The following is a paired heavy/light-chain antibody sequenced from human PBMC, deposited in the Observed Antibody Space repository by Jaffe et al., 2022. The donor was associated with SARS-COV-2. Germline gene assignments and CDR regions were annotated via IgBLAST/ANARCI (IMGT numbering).Light chain of an antibody. CDR2: YDS. CDR3: QVWDSSSDHYV. J-gene: IGLJ1*01. Sequence: SYVLAQPPSVSVAPGKTASITCEGYNVGSKDVHWYQQKPGQAPVVVVYYDSDRPSGIPERFSGSKSGFTATLTISGVEAGDEADYYCQVWDSSSDHYVFGTGTKVTVL. V-gene: IGLV3-21*04. CDR1: NVGSKD.
Heavy chain of an antibody. Sequence: QVHLVESGGGVVQPGRSLRLSCAASGFTFSDYVMHWVRQAPGKGLEWVALIWYDGSLRYYGDSVKGRFTISRDNSKNTLYLQMNSLRAEDTAVYKCARVAVSSQRSVLDTWGQGTMVTVSS. D-gene: IGHD2-2*01. CDR2: IWYDGSLR. CDR3: ARVAVSSQRSVLDT. V-gene: IGHV3-33*01. J-gene: IGHJ3*02. CDR1: GFTFSDYV.